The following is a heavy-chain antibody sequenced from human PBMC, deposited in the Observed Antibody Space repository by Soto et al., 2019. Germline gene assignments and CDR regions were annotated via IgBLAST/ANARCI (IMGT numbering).Heavy chain of an antibody. D-gene: IGHD3-3*01. CDR1: GGSISSGDYY. CDR3: ARVRDFWSGYYIDY. V-gene: IGHV4-30-4*01. J-gene: IGHJ4*02. Sequence: PSETLSLTCTVSGGSISSGDYYWSWIRQPPGKGLEWIGYIYYSGSTYYNPSLKSRVTISVDTSKNQFSLKLSSVTAADTAVYYCARVRDFWSGYYIDYWGQGTLVTAPQ. CDR2: IYYSGST.